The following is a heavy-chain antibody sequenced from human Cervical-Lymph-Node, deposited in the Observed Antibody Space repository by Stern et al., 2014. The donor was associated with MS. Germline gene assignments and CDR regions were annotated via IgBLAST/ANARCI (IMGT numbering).Heavy chain of an antibody. V-gene: IGHV3-11*01. CDR3: VRYAEAFDY. CDR2: ISSSSSLI. CDR1: GFTFNDYY. Sequence: QLVQSGGALVRPGGSLRLYCAASGFTFNDYYMIWLRQAPGKGLECISYISSSSSLIYYADSVKGRFTVSRDNAKNSVTLQMSSLRAEDTAVYYCVRYAEAFDYWGQGTLVTVSS. J-gene: IGHJ4*02.